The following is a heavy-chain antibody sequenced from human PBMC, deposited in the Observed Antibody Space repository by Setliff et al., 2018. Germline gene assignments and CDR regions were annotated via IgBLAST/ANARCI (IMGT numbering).Heavy chain of an antibody. CDR1: GGSISSSSYY. Sequence: PSETLSLTCTVSGGSISSSSYYWGWIRQPPGKGLEWIGSIYYSGSTYYNPSLKSRVTISVDTSKNQFSLKLSSVTAADTAVYYCARVGGYYYYHYGMDVWGQGTTVTVSS. V-gene: IGHV4-39*07. J-gene: IGHJ6*02. CDR2: IYYSGST. CDR3: ARVGGYYYYHYGMDV.